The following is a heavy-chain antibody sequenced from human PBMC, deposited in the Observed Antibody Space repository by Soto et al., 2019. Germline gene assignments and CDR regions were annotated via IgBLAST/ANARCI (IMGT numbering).Heavy chain of an antibody. CDR3: ARDTDYYRADY. Sequence: EVQLVESGGTLVQPGGSLRLSCAASGFTFSAYWMGWVRQAPGKGLEWVASIMKDGGVKKYVDSVKGRFTISRDNAENSLFLQMNSLRAADTAVYFCARDTDYYRADYWGQGTLVTVSS. V-gene: IGHV3-7*01. CDR2: IMKDGGVK. J-gene: IGHJ4*02. CDR1: GFTFSAYW. D-gene: IGHD2-21*02.